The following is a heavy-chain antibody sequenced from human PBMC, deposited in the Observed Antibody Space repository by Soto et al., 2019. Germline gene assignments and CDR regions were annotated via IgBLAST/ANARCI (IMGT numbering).Heavy chain of an antibody. CDR2: INAGNGNT. J-gene: IGHJ6*02. CDR1: GYTFTSHA. V-gene: IGHV1-3*01. CDR3: ARGHGSGSYYDYYYGMDV. D-gene: IGHD3-10*01. Sequence: ASVKVSCKASGYTFTSHAMHWVRQAPGQRLEWMGWINAGNGNTKYSQKFQGRVTITRDTSASTAYMELSSLRSEDTAVYYCARGHGSGSYYDYYYGMDVWGQGTTVTVSS.